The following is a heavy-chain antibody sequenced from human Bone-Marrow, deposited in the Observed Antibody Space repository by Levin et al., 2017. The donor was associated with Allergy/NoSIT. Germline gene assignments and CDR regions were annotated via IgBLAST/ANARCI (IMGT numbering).Heavy chain of an antibody. CDR3: ARVYYDSFVGAFDI. J-gene: IGHJ3*02. CDR1: GGSISSGGYS. Sequence: SETLSLTCAVSGGSISSGGYSWSWIRQPPGKGLEWIGYIYHSGSTYYNPSLKSRVTISVDRSKNQFSLKLSSVTAADTAVYYCARVYYDSFVGAFDIWGQGTMVTVSS. CDR2: IYHSGST. V-gene: IGHV4-30-2*01. D-gene: IGHD3-22*01.